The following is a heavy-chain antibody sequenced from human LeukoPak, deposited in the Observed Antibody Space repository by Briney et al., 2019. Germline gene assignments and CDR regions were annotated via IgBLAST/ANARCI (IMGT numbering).Heavy chain of an antibody. CDR3: ALRGFGERTAHDY. J-gene: IGHJ4*02. Sequence: GGSLRLSCAASGFTFSTYGIHWVRQAPGKGLEWVAFIRCDGSNKQYADSVKGRFTISRDNSKNTLYLQMNSLRAEDTAGYYCALRGFGERTAHDYWGQGTLVTVSS. CDR2: IRCDGSNK. V-gene: IGHV3-30*02. CDR1: GFTFSTYG. D-gene: IGHD3-10*01.